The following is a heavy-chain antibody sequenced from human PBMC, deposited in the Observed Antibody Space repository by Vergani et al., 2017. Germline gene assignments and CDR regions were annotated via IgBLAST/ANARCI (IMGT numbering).Heavy chain of an antibody. Sequence: QLQLQESGPGLVKPSETLSLTCTVSGGSISSSSYYWGWIRQPPGKGLEWIGSIYYSGSTYYNPSLKSRVTISVDTSKNQFSLKLSSVTAADTAVYYCARGRVNWGLAYWGQGTLVTVSS. D-gene: IGHD7-27*01. J-gene: IGHJ4*02. CDR1: GGSISSSSYY. CDR2: IYYSGST. CDR3: ARGRVNWGLAY. V-gene: IGHV4-39*07.